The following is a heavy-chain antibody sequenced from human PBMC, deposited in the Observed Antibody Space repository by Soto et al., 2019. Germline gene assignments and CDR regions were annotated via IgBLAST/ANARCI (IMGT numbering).Heavy chain of an antibody. Sequence: GGTLRLSCASSGFNFSFYAMHWVRQTPGKGLEWVAVISFDGTNIYYADSVRGRFIISRDSSSSMLYLQMNNLKPDDSAIYYCARVGCSSIWCVTKFANWGQGTLVTVS. CDR1: GFNFSFYA. J-gene: IGHJ4*02. V-gene: IGHV3-30-3*01. CDR3: ARVGCSSIWCVTKFAN. CDR2: ISFDGTNI. D-gene: IGHD2-2*01.